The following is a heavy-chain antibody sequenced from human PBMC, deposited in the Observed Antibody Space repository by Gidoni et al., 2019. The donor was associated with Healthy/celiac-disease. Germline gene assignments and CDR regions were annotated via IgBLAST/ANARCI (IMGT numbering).Heavy chain of an antibody. Sequence: EVQLVQSGAEVKKPGESLRISCKGSGYSFTSYWISWVRQMPGKGLEWMGRIDPSDSYTNYSPSFQGHVTISADKSISTAYLQWSSLKASDTAMYYCATMELGTTGPYYYYYGMDVWGQGTTVTVSS. D-gene: IGHD1-7*01. CDR2: IDPSDSYT. J-gene: IGHJ6*02. CDR1: GYSFTSYW. CDR3: ATMELGTTGPYYYYYGMDV. V-gene: IGHV5-10-1*03.